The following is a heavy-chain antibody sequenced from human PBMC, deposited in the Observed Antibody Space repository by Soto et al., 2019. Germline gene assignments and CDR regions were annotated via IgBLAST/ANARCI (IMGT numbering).Heavy chain of an antibody. Sequence: GASVKVSCKASGGTFSSYAISWVRQAPGQGLEWMGGIIPIFGTANYAQKFQGRVTITADESTRTAYMELSSLRSEDTAVYYCARGLSGTTRFDAFDIWGQGTMVTVSS. CDR3: ARGLSGTTRFDAFDI. J-gene: IGHJ3*02. V-gene: IGHV1-69*13. D-gene: IGHD1-7*01. CDR2: IIPIFGTA. CDR1: GGTFSSYA.